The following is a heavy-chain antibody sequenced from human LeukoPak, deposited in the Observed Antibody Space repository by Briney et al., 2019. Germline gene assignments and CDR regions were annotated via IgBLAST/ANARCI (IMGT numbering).Heavy chain of an antibody. Sequence: GGSLRLSCVPSGFPFSGYWMEWVRQAPGKGMEWVANINQDGTNQYYAASVKGRFSISRDNAKSSLYLQMNSLRAEDTAVYYCSRSLDYLGQGALVTVSS. V-gene: IGHV3-7*01. J-gene: IGHJ4*02. CDR3: SRSLDY. CDR2: INQDGTNQ. CDR1: GFPFSGYW.